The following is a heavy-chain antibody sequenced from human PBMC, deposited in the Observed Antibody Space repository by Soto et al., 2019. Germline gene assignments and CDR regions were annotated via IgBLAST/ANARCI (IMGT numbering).Heavy chain of an antibody. CDR2: INHSGST. CDR1: GGSFSGYY. CDR3: ARGRQLIYQKFDC. D-gene: IGHD2-2*01. V-gene: IGHV4-34*01. J-gene: IGHJ4*02. Sequence: QVQLQQWGAGLLKPSETLSLTCAVYGGSFSGYYWSWIRQPPGKGLEWIGEINHSGSTNYNPSLKGRVTISVDTSKNQFSLKLSSVTAADTAVYYCARGRQLIYQKFDCWGQGTLVTVSS.